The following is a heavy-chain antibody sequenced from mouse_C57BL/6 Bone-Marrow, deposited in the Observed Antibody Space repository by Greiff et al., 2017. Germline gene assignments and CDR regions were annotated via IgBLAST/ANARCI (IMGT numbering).Heavy chain of an antibody. D-gene: IGHD1-1*01. J-gene: IGHJ3*01. V-gene: IGHV14-4*01. Sequence: VQLQQSGAELVRPGASVKLSCTASGFNIKDDYMPWVKQRPEQGLEWIGWIDPENGDTEYASKFQGKVTITADTSSNTAYMQLSRLTSEDSAVYYCARGGVITRDWGQGTLVTVSA. CDR3: ARGGVITRD. CDR1: GFNIKDDY. CDR2: IDPENGDT.